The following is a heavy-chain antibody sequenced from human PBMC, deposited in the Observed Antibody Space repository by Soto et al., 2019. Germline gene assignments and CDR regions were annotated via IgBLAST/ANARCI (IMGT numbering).Heavy chain of an antibody. J-gene: IGHJ5*02. CDR1: GGSIRSYY. D-gene: IGHD3-10*01. CDR3: ARGGLTMVRGLIIDNWIDP. Sequence: PSETLSLTCTVSGGSIRSYYWSWIRQPPGKGLEWIGYIYYSGSTNYNPSLKSRVTISIDTSKNQFSLKLTSVTAADTAVYYCARGGLTMVRGLIIDNWIDPWGQGTLVTVSS. CDR2: IYYSGST. V-gene: IGHV4-59*01.